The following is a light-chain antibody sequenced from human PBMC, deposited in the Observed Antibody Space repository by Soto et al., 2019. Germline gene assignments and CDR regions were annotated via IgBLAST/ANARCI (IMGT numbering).Light chain of an antibody. Sequence: AIRMTQSPSSLSASTGDRFTITCRASQGIISYLALYQQKPGKAPKLLIYSASSLETGVPSRFSGSGSGTDFTLTISSLQPDDFAAYFCQHYKSFSLTFGGGTKVDI. V-gene: IGKV1-8*01. J-gene: IGKJ4*01. CDR2: SAS. CDR3: QHYKSFSLT. CDR1: QGIISY.